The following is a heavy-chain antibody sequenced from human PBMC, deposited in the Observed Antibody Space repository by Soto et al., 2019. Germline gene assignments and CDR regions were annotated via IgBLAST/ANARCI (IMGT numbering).Heavy chain of an antibody. D-gene: IGHD2-2*01. CDR2: ISAYNGNT. J-gene: IGHJ4*02. V-gene: IGHV1-18*01. CDR3: ARDLADIVVVPAMVY. Sequence: QVQLVQSGAEVKKPGASVKVSCKASGYTFTSYGIIWVRQAPGQGLEWMGWISAYNGNTNYAQKLQGRVTMITDTSTSAAYMELRSLRSDDTAVYYCARDLADIVVVPAMVYWGQGTLVTVSS. CDR1: GYTFTSYG.